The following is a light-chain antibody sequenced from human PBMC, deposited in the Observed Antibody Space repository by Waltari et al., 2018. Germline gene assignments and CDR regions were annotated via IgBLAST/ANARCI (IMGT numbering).Light chain of an antibody. CDR3: SSYAGHSNFLV. J-gene: IGLJ2*01. CDR1: SSDIGTYNF. CDR2: EVT. V-gene: IGLV2-8*01. Sequence: QSALTQPPSASGSPGQSVTISCTGTSSDIGTYNFVSWYQQHPGKAPKLLIFEVTKRPSGVPARFAGSNSGNAASLTVSGLQAEDEADYFCSSYAGHSNFLVFGGGTQLTVL.